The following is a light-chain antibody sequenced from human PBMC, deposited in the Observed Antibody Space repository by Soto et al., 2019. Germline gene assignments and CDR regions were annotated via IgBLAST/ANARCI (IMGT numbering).Light chain of an antibody. CDR1: QSVSSSY. Sequence: DIVLSQYTGTLSLCAGEKVTLSSRASQSVSSSYLAWYQQKPGQAPRLLIYGASSRATGIPDRFSGSGSGTDFTLTIGRLEPEDIAVYYCQQYDSAPKTFGQGTKVDIK. CDR3: QQYDSAPKT. J-gene: IGKJ1*01. V-gene: IGKV3-20*01. CDR2: GAS.